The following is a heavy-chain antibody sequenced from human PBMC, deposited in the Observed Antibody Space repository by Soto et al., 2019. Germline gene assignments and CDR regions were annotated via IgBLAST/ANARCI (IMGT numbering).Heavy chain of an antibody. Sequence: SLRLSCAASGFTFSSYWMSWVRQAPGKGLEWVANITQDGSEEYYVDSVKGRFTISRDYSKKMLYLQMDSLRPEDTAVYYCAKDGAPRYCTRSSCHPAGAYWGQGTLVTVSS. J-gene: IGHJ4*02. CDR2: ITQDGSEE. CDR1: GFTFSSYW. V-gene: IGHV3-7*01. D-gene: IGHD2-15*01. CDR3: AKDGAPRYCTRSSCHPAGAY.